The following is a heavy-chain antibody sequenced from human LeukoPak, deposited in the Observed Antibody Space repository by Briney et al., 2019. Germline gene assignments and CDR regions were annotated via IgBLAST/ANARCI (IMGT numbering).Heavy chain of an antibody. J-gene: IGHJ5*02. D-gene: IGHD2-21*02. V-gene: IGHV3-23*01. CDR3: ANSYCGGDCYLP. Sequence: GGSLRLSCAASGFTFSSYAMSWVRQAPGKGLEWVSAISGSGGSTDYADSVKGRFTISRDNSKNTLYLQMNSLRVEDTAVYYCANSYCGGDCYLPWGQGTLVTVSS. CDR1: GFTFSSYA. CDR2: ISGSGGST.